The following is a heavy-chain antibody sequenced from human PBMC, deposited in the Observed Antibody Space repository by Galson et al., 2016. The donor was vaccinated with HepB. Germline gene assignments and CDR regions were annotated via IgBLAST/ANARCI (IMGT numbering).Heavy chain of an antibody. CDR2: IFHSGRV. CDR1: GGSISSSDW. CDR3: ARQYRGGPSDF. Sequence: LSLTCAVSGGSISSSDWWSWVRQPPGQGLEWIGQIFHSGRVNYTPSLASRVTISVDTSNNQFSLRLTSVTAADTALYYCARQYRGGPSDFWGQGTLVTVSS. D-gene: IGHD5-12*01. V-gene: IGHV4-4*02. J-gene: IGHJ4*02.